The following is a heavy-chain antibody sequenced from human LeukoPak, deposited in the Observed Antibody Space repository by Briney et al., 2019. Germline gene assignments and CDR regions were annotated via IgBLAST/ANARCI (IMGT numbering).Heavy chain of an antibody. D-gene: IGHD3-22*01. Sequence: GESLKISCEGSGYTFVNYWIGWVRQMPGKGLEWMGIIYAGDSDTRYGPSFQGQAAISVDKSVNTAYLQFTRLKASDTAIYFCARAMDYDPFDYWGQGTLVTVSS. CDR1: GYTFVNYW. V-gene: IGHV5-51*01. CDR2: IYAGDSDT. J-gene: IGHJ4*02. CDR3: ARAMDYDPFDY.